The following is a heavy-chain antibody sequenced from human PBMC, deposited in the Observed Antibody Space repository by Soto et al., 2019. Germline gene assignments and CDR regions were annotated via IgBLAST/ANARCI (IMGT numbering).Heavy chain of an antibody. CDR1: GGSISSYY. V-gene: IGHV4-59*01. Sequence: PSETLSLTCTVSGGSISSYYWSWIRQPPGKGLEWIGYIFYSGSTNYNPSLKSRVTISVDTSKNQFSLKLSSVTAADTAVYYCAVAGYCSGGNCYSGPFDYWGQGTLVTVSS. D-gene: IGHD2-15*01. J-gene: IGHJ4*02. CDR3: AVAGYCSGGNCYSGPFDY. CDR2: IFYSGST.